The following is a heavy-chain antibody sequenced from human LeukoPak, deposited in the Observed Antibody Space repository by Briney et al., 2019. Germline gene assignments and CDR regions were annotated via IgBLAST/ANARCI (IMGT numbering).Heavy chain of an antibody. Sequence: ASVKVSCKASGYTFTSYGISWVRQAPGQGLEWMGWISAYNGNTNYAQKLQGRVTMITDTSTSTAYMELRSLRSDDTAVYYCARDLWAPIKLLWFGELSWRFDYWGQGTLVTVSS. J-gene: IGHJ4*02. CDR2: ISAYNGNT. V-gene: IGHV1-18*01. CDR3: ARDLWAPIKLLWFGELSWRFDY. D-gene: IGHD3-10*01. CDR1: GYTFTSYG.